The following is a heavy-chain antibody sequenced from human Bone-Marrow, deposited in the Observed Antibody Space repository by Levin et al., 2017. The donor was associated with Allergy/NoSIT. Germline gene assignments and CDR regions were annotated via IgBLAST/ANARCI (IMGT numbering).Heavy chain of an antibody. D-gene: IGHD6-19*01. Sequence: LPGGSLRLSCVASGFNFRTYAMSWFRQAPGKGLDWVAGLNGSGGTIYYADSVKGRFTISRDNAQNTLYLHMSGLRGDDTGVYYCAPSSGWYALDYWGQGTLVTVAS. J-gene: IGHJ4*02. CDR3: APSSGWYALDY. V-gene: IGHV3-23*01. CDR1: GFNFRTYA. CDR2: LNGSGGTI.